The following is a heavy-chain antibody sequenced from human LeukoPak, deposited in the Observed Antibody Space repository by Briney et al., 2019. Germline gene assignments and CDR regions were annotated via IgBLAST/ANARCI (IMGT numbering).Heavy chain of an antibody. CDR2: MYYSVNT. V-gene: IGHV4-39*01. CDR1: GGSISSSSYF. D-gene: IGHD2-21*01. CDR3: ARAPQRSYQHNWFDP. J-gene: IGHJ5*02. Sequence: PSETLSLTCSVSGGSISSSSYFWGWIRQPPGKGLEWIANMYYSVNTYYNPSLKSRVTISVYTAKNQFSLKLSSVTAADTAVYYCARAPQRSYQHNWFDPWGQGTLVTVSS.